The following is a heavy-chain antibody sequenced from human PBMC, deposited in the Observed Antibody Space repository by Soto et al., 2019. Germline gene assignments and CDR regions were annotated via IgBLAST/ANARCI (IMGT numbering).Heavy chain of an antibody. Sequence: GGSLRLSCAASGFTFSNAWMSWVRQAPGKGLEWVGRIKSKTDGGTTDYAAPVKGRFTISREDSKNTLYLQMNSLKTEDTAVYYCTTPGELTETPSYWYFDLWGRGTLVTVSS. CDR1: GFTFSNAW. V-gene: IGHV3-15*01. CDR3: TTPGELTETPSYWYFDL. CDR2: IKSKTDGGTT. D-gene: IGHD1-26*01. J-gene: IGHJ2*01.